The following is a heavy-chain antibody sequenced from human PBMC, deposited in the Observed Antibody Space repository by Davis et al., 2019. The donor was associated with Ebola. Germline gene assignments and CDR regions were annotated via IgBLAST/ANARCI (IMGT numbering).Heavy chain of an antibody. CDR2: ITSKTYGGTT. CDR1: GFTYSNAW. J-gene: IGHJ4*02. CDR3: TTLGGYSGYGTKDY. Sequence: SLNTPCAAPGFTYSNAWMRWVRQAPGQGLEWVGRITSKTYGGTTDYAAPVKGRFTISSDDSKNTLYLQMNSVKTGDTAVYYCTTLGGYSGYGTKDYWGQGTLVTVSS. V-gene: IGHV3-15*01. D-gene: IGHD5-12*01.